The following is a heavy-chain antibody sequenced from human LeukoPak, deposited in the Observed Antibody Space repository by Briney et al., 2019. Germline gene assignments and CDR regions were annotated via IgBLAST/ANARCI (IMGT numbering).Heavy chain of an antibody. CDR2: ISYDGSNK. V-gene: IGHV3-30*18. Sequence: GGSLRLSCAASGFTFSSYGMHWVRQAPGKGLEWVAVISYDGSNKYYADSVKGRFTISRDNSKNTLYLQMNSLRAEDTAVYYCAKGLYDSSGYYYFSRISSDYYYYMDVWGKGTTVTVSS. J-gene: IGHJ6*03. CDR1: GFTFSSYG. D-gene: IGHD3-22*01. CDR3: AKGLYDSSGYYYFSRISSDYYYYMDV.